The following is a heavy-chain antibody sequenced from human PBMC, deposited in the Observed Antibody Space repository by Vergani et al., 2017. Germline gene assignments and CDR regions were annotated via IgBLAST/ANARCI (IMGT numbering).Heavy chain of an antibody. D-gene: IGHD6-13*01. CDR2: IYYSGST. CDR1: GGSISSSSYY. Sequence: QLQLQESGPGLVKPSETLSLTCTVSGGSISSSSYYWGWIRQPPGKGLEWIGSIYYSGSTYYNPSLKSRVTISVDTSKNQFSLKLSSVTAADTAVYYCARLLSGSWYGWFDPWGQGTLVTVSS. V-gene: IGHV4-39*01. CDR3: ARLLSGSWYGWFDP. J-gene: IGHJ5*02.